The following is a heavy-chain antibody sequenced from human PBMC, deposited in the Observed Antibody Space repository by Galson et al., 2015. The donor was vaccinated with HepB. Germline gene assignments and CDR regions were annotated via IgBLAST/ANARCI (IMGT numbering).Heavy chain of an antibody. J-gene: IGHJ4*02. CDR2: ISINSGNT. Sequence: SVKVSCKASGYTFTTNGISWVRQAPGRGLEWLGWISINSGNTKYAQRLQGRVTLTKDTSTDTAYMELRGLTSGDAALYYCARDRFHSLDYWGQGTLVTVSP. CDR1: GYTFTTNG. CDR3: ARDRFHSLDY. V-gene: IGHV1-18*04.